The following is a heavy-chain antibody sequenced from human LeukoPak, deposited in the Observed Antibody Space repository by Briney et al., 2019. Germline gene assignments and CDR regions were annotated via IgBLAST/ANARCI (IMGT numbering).Heavy chain of an antibody. CDR1: GYTLTKYG. CDR2: IRAYNGNT. J-gene: IGHJ4*02. CDR3: ARGSHYYDSSGHPREDY. D-gene: IGHD3-22*01. Sequence: AAVKVSPKGSGYTLTKYGISWVRPAPRQRREWVGWIRAYNGNTNYAQKLQGRVTMTTDTSTSTAYMELRSLRSDDTAVYYCARGSHYYDSSGHPREDYWGQGTLVTVSS. V-gene: IGHV1-18*01.